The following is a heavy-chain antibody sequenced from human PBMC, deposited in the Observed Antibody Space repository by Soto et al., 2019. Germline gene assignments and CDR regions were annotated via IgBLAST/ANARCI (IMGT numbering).Heavy chain of an antibody. D-gene: IGHD2-21*02. CDR1: GFNFSNHW. J-gene: IGHJ5*02. CDR2: ITSDGKSK. Sequence: GGSLRLSCAASGFNFSNHWMHWVRQRPAERLVWVSRITSDGKSKAYAESVKRRFAISRDNAKNTLYLQLNGLTAEDTAVYYCARESGDWPLNWFDPWGQGTLVTGSS. CDR3: ARESGDWPLNWFDP. V-gene: IGHV3-74*01.